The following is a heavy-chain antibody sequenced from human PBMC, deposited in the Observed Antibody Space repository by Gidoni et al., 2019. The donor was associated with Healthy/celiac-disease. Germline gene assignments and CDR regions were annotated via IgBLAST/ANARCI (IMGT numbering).Heavy chain of an antibody. D-gene: IGHD3-9*01. V-gene: IGHV3-66*01. CDR2: IYSCGST. CDR3: ARGTYDILTGYYPLDY. J-gene: IGHJ4*02. CDR1: GFPFSRNY. Sequence: EVQLVESGGGLVQPGGSLRLSCAASGFPFSRNYMSWVRQAPGKGLEWVSVIYSCGSTYYADSVKGRFTISRDNSKNTLYLQMNSLRAEDTAVYYCARGTYDILTGYYPLDYWGQGTLVTVSS.